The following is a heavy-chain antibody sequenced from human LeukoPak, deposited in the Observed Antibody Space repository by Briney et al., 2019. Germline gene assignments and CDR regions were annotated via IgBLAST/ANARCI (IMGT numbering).Heavy chain of an antibody. J-gene: IGHJ5*02. CDR2: ISPSSGGT. CDR3: ARDDNSGYYSGP. CDR1: GGTFSSYA. Sequence: ASVKVSCKASGGTFSSYAISWVRQAPGQGLEWMGRISPSSGGTNYAQKFQGRVTMTRDTSISTAYMELSRLRSDDTAVYYCARDDNSGYYSGPWGQGTLVTVSS. D-gene: IGHD3-22*01. V-gene: IGHV1-2*06.